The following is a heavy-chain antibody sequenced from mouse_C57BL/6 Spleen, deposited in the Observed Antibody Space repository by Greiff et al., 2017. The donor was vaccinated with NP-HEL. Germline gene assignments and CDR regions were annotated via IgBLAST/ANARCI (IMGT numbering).Heavy chain of an antibody. Sequence: VQLQQSGAELVRPGASVKLSCTASGFNIKDDYMHWVKQRPEQGLEWIGWIDPENGDTEYASKFQGKATITADTSSNTAYLQLSSLTSEDTAVYYCTSGYYYADYWGQGTSVTVSS. D-gene: IGHD1-1*01. J-gene: IGHJ4*01. CDR3: TSGYYYADY. CDR2: IDPENGDT. V-gene: IGHV14-4*01. CDR1: GFNIKDDY.